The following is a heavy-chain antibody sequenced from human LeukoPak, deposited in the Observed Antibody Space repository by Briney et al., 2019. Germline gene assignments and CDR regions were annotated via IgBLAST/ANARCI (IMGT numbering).Heavy chain of an antibody. J-gene: IGHJ5*02. D-gene: IGHD5-12*01. V-gene: IGHV1-24*01. CDR2: FNPEHTET. Sequence: ASVKVSCKVSGYSLSDLSFQLVRAAPGQGLEWMGGFNPEHTETIYSQKFQGRVTLTEDTSTDTAYMELSSLRSEDTAMYFCAQQKAGYSGSPSWFDPWGQGTLVTVSS. CDR3: AQQKAGYSGSPSWFDP. CDR1: GYSLSDLS.